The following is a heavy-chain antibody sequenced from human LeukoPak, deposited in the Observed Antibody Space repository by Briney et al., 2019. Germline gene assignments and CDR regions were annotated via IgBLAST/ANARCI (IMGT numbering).Heavy chain of an antibody. D-gene: IGHD3-22*01. J-gene: IGHJ4*02. CDR1: GFTFSTYT. Sequence: GGSLRLSCTAFGFTFSTYTMNWVRQAPGKGLEWVSAIGSSSGHIYYAESLKGRFTVSRDNAKNSLFLQMDSLRAEDTAVYYCARPDDYYSDGSGRPYFDLWGQGTLVTVSS. V-gene: IGHV3-21*01. CDR2: IGSSSGHI. CDR3: ARPDDYYSDGSGRPYFDL.